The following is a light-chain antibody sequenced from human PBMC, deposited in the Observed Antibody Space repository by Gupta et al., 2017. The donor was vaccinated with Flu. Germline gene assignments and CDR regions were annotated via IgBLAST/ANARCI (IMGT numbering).Light chain of an antibody. CDR3: MRCKHPWT. CDR2: EVS. Sequence: DCVMTQSPLSLPVTLGQPSSIACRSSPRLVYKNALTYLNWFQPRPVQSPRSLIYEVSNWDSGVPDRFSGCGSGSDFTLKSIRVEAEDVGVYYFMRCKHPWTFGQGTRLEI. CDR1: PRLVYKNALTY. V-gene: IGKV2D-30*01. J-gene: IGKJ2*02.